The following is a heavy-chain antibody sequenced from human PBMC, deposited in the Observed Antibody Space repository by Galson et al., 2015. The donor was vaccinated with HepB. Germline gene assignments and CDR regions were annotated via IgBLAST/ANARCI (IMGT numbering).Heavy chain of an antibody. V-gene: IGHV3-23*01. CDR1: GFTFSSYA. CDR3: AKDGGSSEYFDY. CDR2: IRGSGGNT. J-gene: IGHJ4*02. D-gene: IGHD2-15*01. Sequence: SLRLSCAASGFTFSSYAMSWVRQAPGKGLEWVSAIRGSGGNTDYADSVKGRFTISRDNSKNTLYLQMNSLRPEDTAVYYCAKDGGSSEYFDYWGQGTLVTVSS.